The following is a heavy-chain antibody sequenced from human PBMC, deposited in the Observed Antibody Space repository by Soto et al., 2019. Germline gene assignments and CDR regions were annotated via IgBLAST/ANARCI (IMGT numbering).Heavy chain of an antibody. Sequence: GGSLRLSCAASGFTFSSYSMNWVRQAPGKGLEWVSSISGSGYDIYYADSVKGRFTISRDDAKSSLDLQMNSLRAEDTAVFYCAKEGSGGWYADAASWGQGTLVPVSS. D-gene: IGHD6-19*01. CDR2: ISGSGYDI. CDR1: GFTFSSYS. CDR3: AKEGSGGWYADAAS. J-gene: IGHJ4*02. V-gene: IGHV3-21*06.